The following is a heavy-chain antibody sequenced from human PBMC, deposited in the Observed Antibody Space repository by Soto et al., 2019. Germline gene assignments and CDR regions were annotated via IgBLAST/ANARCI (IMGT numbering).Heavy chain of an antibody. J-gene: IGHJ4*02. D-gene: IGHD3-22*01. CDR1: GFTFSSYA. CDR3: AKNPGYYYDSTGYHFDY. V-gene: IGHV3-23*01. Sequence: GGSLRLSCAASGFTFSSYAMIWVRQAPGKGLEWVSAISGSGGSTYYADSVKGRFTISRDNSKNTLYLQMNSLRAEDTAVYYCAKNPGYYYDSTGYHFDYRGQGTLVTVSS. CDR2: ISGSGGST.